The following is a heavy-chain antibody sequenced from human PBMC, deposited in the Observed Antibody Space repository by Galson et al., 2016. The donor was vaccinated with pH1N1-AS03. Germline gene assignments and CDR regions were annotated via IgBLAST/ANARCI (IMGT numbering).Heavy chain of an antibody. Sequence: ETLSLTCTVSGVSVRSDYWSWVRQPPGKGLEWIAYISDSGTTNYNPSLKSRVTISVGTSKNQFPLRLSSVTAADTAVYYCAKYCRGTKCYGRFDPWGQGTLVTVSS. CDR2: ISDSGTT. J-gene: IGHJ5*02. CDR1: GVSVRSDY. D-gene: IGHD2-15*01. CDR3: AKYCRGTKCYGRFDP. V-gene: IGHV4-59*02.